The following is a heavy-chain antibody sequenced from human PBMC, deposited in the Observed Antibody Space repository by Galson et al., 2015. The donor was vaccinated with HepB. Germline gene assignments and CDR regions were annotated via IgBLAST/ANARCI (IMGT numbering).Heavy chain of an antibody. D-gene: IGHD3-22*01. Sequence: SVKVSCKASGGTFSSYAISWVRQAPGQGLEWMGRITPILGIANYAQKFQGRVTITADKSTSTAYMELSSLRSEDTAMYYCARVSDSGSGSDYWGQGTLVTVSS. CDR3: ARVSDSGSGSDY. CDR2: ITPILGIA. J-gene: IGHJ4*02. CDR1: GGTFSSYA. V-gene: IGHV1-69*04.